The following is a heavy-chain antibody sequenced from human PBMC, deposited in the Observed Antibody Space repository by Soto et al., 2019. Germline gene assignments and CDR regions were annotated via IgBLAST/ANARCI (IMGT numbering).Heavy chain of an antibody. J-gene: IGHJ4*02. D-gene: IGHD3-16*01. CDR1: GYTFTRYY. CDR2: INPSGGSA. Sequence: QEQLVQSGAEVRKPGASVKVSCKASGYTFTRYYMHWVRQAPGQGLEWMGIINPSGGSASYAQKSQEIVTRTRDTSTSTVYMELSSLTSEDTAVYYCARDQIAVATLGRFEYWGQGTLVTVSS. CDR3: ARDQIAVATLGRFEY. V-gene: IGHV1-46*01.